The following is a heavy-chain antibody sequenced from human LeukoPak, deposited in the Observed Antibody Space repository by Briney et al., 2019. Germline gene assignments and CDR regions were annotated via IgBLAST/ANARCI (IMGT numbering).Heavy chain of an antibody. J-gene: IGHJ4*02. CDR3: AKDRFDY. Sequence: GGSLRLSCAASGFTFSSYAMHWVRQAPGKGLEWVAVISYDGSNKYYADSVKGRFTISRDNSKNTLYLQMNSLRAEDTAVYYCAKDRFDYWGQGTLVTVSS. V-gene: IGHV3-30*04. CDR1: GFTFSSYA. CDR2: ISYDGSNK.